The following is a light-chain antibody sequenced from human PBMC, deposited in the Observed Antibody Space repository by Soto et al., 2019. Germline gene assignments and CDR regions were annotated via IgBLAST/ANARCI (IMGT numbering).Light chain of an antibody. Sequence: EIVLTQSPATLSLSPGERATLSCRASQSVSNHFTWYQKKPGQAPRLLIHDASNRATGIPARFTGSESGTHFPPPISSLEPEGFAVYYWQQRSDWQRMFGGVTQVEIK. J-gene: IGKJ4*02. CDR3: QQRSDWQRM. CDR2: DAS. CDR1: QSVSNH. V-gene: IGKV3-11*01.